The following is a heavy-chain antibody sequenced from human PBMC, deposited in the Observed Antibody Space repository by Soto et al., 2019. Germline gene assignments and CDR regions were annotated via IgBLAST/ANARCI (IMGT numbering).Heavy chain of an antibody. Sequence: PGGSLRLSCAASGFTFSSYSRNWVRQAPGKGLEWVSYISSSSSTIYYADSVKGRFTISRDNAKNSLYLQMNSLRAEDTAVYYCARAKNSYWYFDLWGRGTLVTVSS. CDR1: GFTFSSYS. CDR3: ARAKNSYWYFDL. D-gene: IGHD1-7*01. CDR2: ISSSSSTI. J-gene: IGHJ2*01. V-gene: IGHV3-48*01.